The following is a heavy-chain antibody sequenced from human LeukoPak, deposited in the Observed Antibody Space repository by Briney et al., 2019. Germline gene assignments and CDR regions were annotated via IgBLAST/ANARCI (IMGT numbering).Heavy chain of an antibody. D-gene: IGHD6-19*01. Sequence: GGSLRLSCAASGFTFSDASMNWVRQASGKGLEWVSSISSSSSYIYYADSVKGRFTISRDNAKNSLYLQMNSLRAEDTAVYYCARALAVAGHDAFDIWGQGTMVTVSS. CDR1: GFTFSDAS. J-gene: IGHJ3*02. CDR2: ISSSSSYI. CDR3: ARALAVAGHDAFDI. V-gene: IGHV3-21*01.